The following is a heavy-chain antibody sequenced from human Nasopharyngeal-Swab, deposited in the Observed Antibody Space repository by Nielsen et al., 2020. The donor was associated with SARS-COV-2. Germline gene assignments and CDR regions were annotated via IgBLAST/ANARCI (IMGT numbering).Heavy chain of an antibody. V-gene: IGHV3-21*01. D-gene: IGHD6-25*01. CDR2: ISSSSSYI. CDR3: ARDVGFIDPAY. CDR1: GFTFSSYS. J-gene: IGHJ4*02. Sequence: ETLSLTCAASGFTFSSYSMNWVRQAPGKGLEWASSISSSSSYIYYADSVKGRFTISRDNAKNSLYLQMNSLRAEDTAVYYCARDVGFIDPAYWGQGTLVTVSS.